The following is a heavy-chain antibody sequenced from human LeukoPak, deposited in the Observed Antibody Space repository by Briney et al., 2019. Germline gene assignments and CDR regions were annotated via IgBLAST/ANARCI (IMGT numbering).Heavy chain of an antibody. CDR1: GGSISSGSYY. J-gene: IGHJ4*02. D-gene: IGHD1-20*01. CDR3: ARSVPTNWNDASFDY. CDR2: IYTSGST. Sequence: SQTLSLTCTVSGGSISSGSYYWSWIRQPAGKRLEWIGRIYTSGSTNYNPSLKSRVTISVDTSKNQFSLKLSSVTAADTAVYYCARSVPTNWNDASFDYWGQGTLVIVSS. V-gene: IGHV4-61*02.